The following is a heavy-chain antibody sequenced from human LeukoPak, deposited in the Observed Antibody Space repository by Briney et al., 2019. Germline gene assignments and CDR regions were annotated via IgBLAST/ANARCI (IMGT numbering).Heavy chain of an antibody. D-gene: IGHD3-10*01. J-gene: IGHJ4*02. Sequence: SETLSLTCIVYGGSFSGYYWSWIRQPPGQGLEWVGEINHSGSTNYNPSLKSRVTISVDTSKNQFSLKLSSVTAADTAVYYCARLYGSGSYYKYWGQGTLVTVSS. CDR1: GGSFSGYY. V-gene: IGHV4-34*01. CDR2: INHSGST. CDR3: ARLYGSGSYYKY.